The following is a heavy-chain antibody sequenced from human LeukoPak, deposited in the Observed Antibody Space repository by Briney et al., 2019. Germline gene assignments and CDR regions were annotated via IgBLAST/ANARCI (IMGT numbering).Heavy chain of an antibody. D-gene: IGHD5-12*01. CDR2: IYYSGST. CDR1: GGSISSYY. J-gene: IGHJ4*02. V-gene: IGHV4-59*01. Sequence: SETLFLTCTVSGGSISSYYWSWIRQPPGKGLEWIGYIYYSGSTNYNPSLKSRVTISVDTSKNQFSLKLSSVTAADTAVYYCATVPRGRGYDSGYWGQGTLVTVSS. CDR3: ATVPRGRGYDSGY.